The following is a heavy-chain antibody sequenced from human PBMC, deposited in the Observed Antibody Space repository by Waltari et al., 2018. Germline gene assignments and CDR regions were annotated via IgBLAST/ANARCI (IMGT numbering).Heavy chain of an antibody. Sequence: EVQLLESGGGLVQPGGSLRLSCAASGFTFSRYALSWVRRAPGKGLEWVSAISGSGGSTYYADSVKGRFTISRDNSKNTLYLQMNSLRAEDTAVYYCANPLSGSYYHYFDYWGQGTLVTVSS. V-gene: IGHV3-23*01. D-gene: IGHD1-26*01. CDR1: GFTFSRYA. CDR3: ANPLSGSYYHYFDY. J-gene: IGHJ4*02. CDR2: ISGSGGST.